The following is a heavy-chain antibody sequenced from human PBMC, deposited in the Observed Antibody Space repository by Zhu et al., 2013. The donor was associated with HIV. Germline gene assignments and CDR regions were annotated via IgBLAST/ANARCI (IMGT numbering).Heavy chain of an antibody. Sequence: QVQLVQSGAEVKKPGASVKVSCKASGYTFTGYYMHWVRQAPGQGLEWMGWINPNSGGTNYAQKFQGRVTMTRDTSISTAYMELSRLRSDDTAVYYCARDPGLIVVVNYYFDYWGQGTLVTVSS. CDR2: INPNSGGT. CDR1: GYTFTGYY. CDR3: ARDPGLIVVVNYYFDY. V-gene: IGHV1-2*02. D-gene: IGHD3-22*01. J-gene: IGHJ4*02.